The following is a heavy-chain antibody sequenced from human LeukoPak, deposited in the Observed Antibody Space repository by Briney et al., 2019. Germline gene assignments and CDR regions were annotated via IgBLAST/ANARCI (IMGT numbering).Heavy chain of an antibody. Sequence: PGGSLRLSCVASGFTFDNYAMSWVRQAPGKGLEWVSAITGSGRDTYHADSVKGRFTIPRDNSKNTLYLQMNSLRAEDMALYYCAKGSRDSRPYYFDLWGQGTLVTVSS. CDR1: GFTFDNYA. J-gene: IGHJ4*02. V-gene: IGHV3-23*01. D-gene: IGHD3-10*01. CDR2: ITGSGRDT. CDR3: AKGSRDSRPYYFDL.